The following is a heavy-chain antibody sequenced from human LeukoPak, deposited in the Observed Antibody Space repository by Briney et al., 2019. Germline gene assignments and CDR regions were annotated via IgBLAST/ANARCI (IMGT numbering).Heavy chain of an antibody. CDR1: GFTFSSYS. V-gene: IGHV3-21*01. CDR3: ARVVGSGSGYYFDY. CDR2: IGSSTSYI. Sequence: GGSLRLSCGASGFTFSSYSMNWVRQAPGKGLELVSSIGSSTSYIYYADSLKGRFTISRDNAKNSVYLQMNSLRAEDTAVYYCARVVGSGSGYYFDYWGQGTLITVSS. D-gene: IGHD3-10*01. J-gene: IGHJ4*02.